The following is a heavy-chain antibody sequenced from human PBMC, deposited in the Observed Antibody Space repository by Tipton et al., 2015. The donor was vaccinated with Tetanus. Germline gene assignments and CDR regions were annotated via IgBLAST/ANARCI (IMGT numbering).Heavy chain of an antibody. CDR1: GDSIKSYY. D-gene: IGHD1-14*01. V-gene: IGHV4-59*01. J-gene: IGHJ4*02. CDR3: ARGTGDY. Sequence: TLSLTCVVSGDSIKSYYWSWIRQPPGKGLEWIGYIYYSGSTNYNPSLKSRVTISVDTSKNQFSLKLSSVTAAGTAVYYCARGTGDYWGQGTLVTVSS. CDR2: IYYSGST.